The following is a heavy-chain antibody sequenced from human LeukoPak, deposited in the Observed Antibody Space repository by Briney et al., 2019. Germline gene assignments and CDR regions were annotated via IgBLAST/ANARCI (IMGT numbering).Heavy chain of an antibody. CDR3: ARAFVSGSD. V-gene: IGHV3-21*01. Sequence: GGSLRLSWAASGFTLCSYIMSRVRQAPGKGLGWVSSISSSSSYMYYADSVQGRGPLSRDKANNSRFLQMNSLRAEDTGLYYFARAFVSGSDWGEKTRVTLSS. CDR2: ISSSSSYM. J-gene: IGHJ4*02. D-gene: IGHD3-10*01. CDR1: GFTLCSYI.